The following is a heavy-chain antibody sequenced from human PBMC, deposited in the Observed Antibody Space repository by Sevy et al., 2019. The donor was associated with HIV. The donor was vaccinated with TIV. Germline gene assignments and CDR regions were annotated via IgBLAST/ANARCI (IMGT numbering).Heavy chain of an antibody. CDR2: IWYDGSNK. V-gene: IGHV3-33*08. CDR3: ASGFSLNYSSSWYGFDY. J-gene: IGHJ4*02. D-gene: IGHD6-13*01. CDR1: GFTFSSYG. Sequence: GGSLRLSCAASGFTFSSYGMHWVRQAPGKGLEWVAVIWYDGSNKYYADSVKGRFTISRDNSKNTLYLQMNSLRAEDTAVYYCASGFSLNYSSSWYGFDYWGQGTLVTVSS.